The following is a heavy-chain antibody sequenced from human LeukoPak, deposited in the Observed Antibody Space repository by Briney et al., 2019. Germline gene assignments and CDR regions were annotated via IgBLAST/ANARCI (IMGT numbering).Heavy chain of an antibody. CDR3: ARDHIVVVPAALSRGSYYYYGMDG. CDR2: IYYSGST. Sequence: SETLSLTCTVSGGSLSSYYWSWIRQPPGKGLEWIGYIYYSGSTNYNPSLKSRVTISVDTSKNQFSLKLSSVTAADTAVYYCARDHIVVVPAALSRGSYYYYGMDGWGQGTTVTVSS. V-gene: IGHV4-59*01. CDR1: GGSLSSYY. D-gene: IGHD2-2*01. J-gene: IGHJ6*02.